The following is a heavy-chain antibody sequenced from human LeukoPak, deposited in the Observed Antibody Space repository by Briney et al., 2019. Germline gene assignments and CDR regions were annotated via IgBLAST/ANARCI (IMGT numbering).Heavy chain of an antibody. D-gene: IGHD5-12*01. J-gene: IGHJ3*02. Sequence: GASVKVSCKASGYTFTGYYMHWVRQAPGQGLEWMGWISAYNGNTNYAQKLQGRVTMTTDTSTSTAYMELRSLRSDDTAVYYCARVGGSLGAFDIWGQGTMVTVSS. CDR3: ARVGGSLGAFDI. CDR2: ISAYNGNT. CDR1: GYTFTGYY. V-gene: IGHV1-18*04.